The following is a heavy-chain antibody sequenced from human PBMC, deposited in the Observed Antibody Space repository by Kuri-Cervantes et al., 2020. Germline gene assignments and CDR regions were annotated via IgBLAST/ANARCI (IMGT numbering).Heavy chain of an antibody. CDR1: GFTFSSYA. D-gene: IGHD2-2*01. CDR2: ISGSGGST. Sequence: LSLTCAASGFTFSSYAMSWVRQAPGKGLEWVSAISGSGGSTYYADSVKGRFTISRDNSKNTLYLQMNSLRAEDTAVYYCAKDGEDIVVVPAAMSEPPHYYGMDVWGQGTTVTVSS. V-gene: IGHV3-23*01. CDR3: AKDGEDIVVVPAAMSEPPHYYGMDV. J-gene: IGHJ6*02.